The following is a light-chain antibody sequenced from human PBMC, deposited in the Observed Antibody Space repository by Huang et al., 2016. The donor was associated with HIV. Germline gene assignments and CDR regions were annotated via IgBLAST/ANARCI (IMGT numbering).Light chain of an antibody. CDR3: QHFNNYPLT. CDR2: DAS. J-gene: IGKJ4*01. Sequence: IQLTQSPSSLSASVGDRVSITCRASQGINSALAWYQQKPGKPPRLLSYDASTLESGVPSRFSGSRSGTDFTLTISSLQPEDFATYSCQHFNNYPLTFGGGTKIEIK. V-gene: IGKV1D-13*01. CDR1: QGINSA.